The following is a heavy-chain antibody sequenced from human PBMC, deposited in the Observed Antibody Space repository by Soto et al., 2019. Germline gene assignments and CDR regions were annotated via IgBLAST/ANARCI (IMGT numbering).Heavy chain of an antibody. Sequence: GGSLRLSCAASGFTFSDYYMSWIRQAPGKGLEWVSYISSSGSTIYYADSGKGRFTISRDNTKNSLYLQVNSLRAEDTAMYYCARGLYGSGSYYFDYWGQGTLVTVSS. CDR1: GFTFSDYY. V-gene: IGHV3-11*01. J-gene: IGHJ4*02. D-gene: IGHD3-10*01. CDR3: ARGLYGSGSYYFDY. CDR2: ISSSGSTI.